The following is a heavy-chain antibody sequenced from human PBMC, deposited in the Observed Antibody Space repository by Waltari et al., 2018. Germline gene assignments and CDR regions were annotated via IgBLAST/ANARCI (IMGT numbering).Heavy chain of an antibody. J-gene: IGHJ6*03. CDR2: INPNSGGT. V-gene: IGHV1-2*02. CDR1: GYTFTGYY. CDR3: ARLIHCGGDCYHYYYYMDV. D-gene: IGHD2-21*01. Sequence: QVQLVQSGAEVKKPGASVKVSCKASGYTFTGYYMHWVRQAPGQGLEWMGWINPNSGGTNYAQKFQGRVTMTRDTSISTAYMELSRLRSDDTAVYYCARLIHCGGDCYHYYYYMDVWGKGTTVTVSS.